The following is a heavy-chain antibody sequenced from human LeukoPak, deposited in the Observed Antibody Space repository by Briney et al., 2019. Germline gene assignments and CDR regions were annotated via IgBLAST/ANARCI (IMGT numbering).Heavy chain of an antibody. Sequence: PSETLSLTCIVSGGSINNHYWTWIRQTPGKGLEWIGDIHYTGTTKYNPSLKSRVTISIDTSKNQFSLELSSVTAADTAVYYCARGGSSTPSDYWGQGTLVTVSS. V-gene: IGHV4-59*11. J-gene: IGHJ4*02. CDR1: GGSINNHY. CDR3: ARGGSSTPSDY. CDR2: IHYTGTT. D-gene: IGHD6-13*01.